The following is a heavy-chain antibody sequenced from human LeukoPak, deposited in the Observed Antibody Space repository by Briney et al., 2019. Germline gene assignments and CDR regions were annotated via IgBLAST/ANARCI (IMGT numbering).Heavy chain of an antibody. V-gene: IGHV3-30*03. CDR2: ISYDGNSK. CDR3: ARVIISTKYYSGMDV. CDR1: GFTFSSYE. Sequence: GGSLRLSCAASGFTFSSYEMNWVRQTPGKGLEWAALISYDGNSKYYADSVKGRFTISRDNSKNTVYLQMDSLRPEDTAVYYCARVIISTKYYSGMDVWGQGTTVTVSS. J-gene: IGHJ6*02. D-gene: IGHD2/OR15-2a*01.